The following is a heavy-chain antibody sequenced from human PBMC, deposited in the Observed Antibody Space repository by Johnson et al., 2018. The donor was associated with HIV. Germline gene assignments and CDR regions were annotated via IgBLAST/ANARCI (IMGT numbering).Heavy chain of an antibody. J-gene: IGHJ3*02. CDR3: AKDRYGVSYPDAFDI. V-gene: IGHV3-20*04. CDR2: MNWNGDST. D-gene: IGHD1-26*01. CDR1: GFTFDDYG. Sequence: EVQLVESGGGVVQPGTSLRLSCTASGFTFDDYGMSWVRQAPGKGLEWVSGMNWNGDSTGYGDYLKGRFTISRDNAKNSLYLQMNSLRAEDTAVYYCAKDRYGVSYPDAFDIWGQGTMVTVSS.